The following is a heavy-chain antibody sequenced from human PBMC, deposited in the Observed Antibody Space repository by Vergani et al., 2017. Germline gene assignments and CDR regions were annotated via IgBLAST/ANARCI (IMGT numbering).Heavy chain of an antibody. CDR1: GGSITSSSYY. J-gene: IGHJ4*02. Sequence: QLHLQESGPGLVKPSETLSLTCTVSGGSITSSSYYWGWIRQPAGKGLEWIVRIHTSGSTNYNPSLKSRVTMSEDTSKNQFSLNLTSVTAADTAVYFCARGSCLGGSCYKPLFDYWGQGILVTVSS. CDR2: IHTSGST. D-gene: IGHD2-15*01. CDR3: ARGSCLGGSCYKPLFDY. V-gene: IGHV4-61*02.